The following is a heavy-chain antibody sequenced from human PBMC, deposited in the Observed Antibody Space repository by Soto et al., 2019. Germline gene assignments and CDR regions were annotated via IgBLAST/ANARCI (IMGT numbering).Heavy chain of an antibody. CDR1: GFTFSSYD. CDR3: ARGRYCSSTSCYREFDY. J-gene: IGHJ4*02. Sequence: PGGSLRLSCAASGFTFSSYDMHWVRQATGKGLEWVSAIGTAGDTYYPGSVKGRFTTSRENAKNSLYLQMNSLRAGDTAVYYCARGRYCSSTSCYREFDYWGQGTLVTVSS. CDR2: IGTAGDT. D-gene: IGHD2-2*01. V-gene: IGHV3-13*01.